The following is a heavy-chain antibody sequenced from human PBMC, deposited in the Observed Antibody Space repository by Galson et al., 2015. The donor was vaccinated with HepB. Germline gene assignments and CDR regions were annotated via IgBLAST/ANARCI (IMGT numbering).Heavy chain of an antibody. D-gene: IGHD4-23*01. CDR1: GYTFTGYY. Sequence: SVKVSCKASGYTFTGYYMHWVRQAPGQGLEWMGWINPNSGGTNYAQEFQGRVTMTRDTSISTAYMELSRLRSDDTAVYYCARDSVGGNYAFDIWGQGTMVTVSS. CDR2: INPNSGGT. V-gene: IGHV1-2*02. CDR3: ARDSVGGNYAFDI. J-gene: IGHJ3*02.